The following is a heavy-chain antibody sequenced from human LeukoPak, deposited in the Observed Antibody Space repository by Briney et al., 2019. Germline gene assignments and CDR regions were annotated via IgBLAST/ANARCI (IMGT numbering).Heavy chain of an antibody. CDR2: ISSSSSYT. CDR3: ARVSYGDYLGY. J-gene: IGHJ4*02. D-gene: IGHD4-17*01. CDR1: GFTFSSYE. Sequence: GGSLRLSCAASGFTFSSYEMNWVRQAPGKGLEWVSYISSSSSYTNYADSVKGRFTISRDNAKNSLYVQMNSLRAEDTAVYDCARVSYGDYLGYWGQETLVTVSS. V-gene: IGHV3-48*03.